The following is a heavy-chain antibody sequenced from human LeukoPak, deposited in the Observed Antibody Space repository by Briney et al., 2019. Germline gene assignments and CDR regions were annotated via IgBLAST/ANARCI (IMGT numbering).Heavy chain of an antibody. CDR3: ARAKYYYGPGNYLPYYYYYGMDV. CDR1: GGSFSGYY. CDR2: IDHSGST. D-gene: IGHD3-10*01. J-gene: IGHJ6*02. Sequence: PSETLSLTCAVYGGSFSGYYWSWIRQPPGKGLEWIGEIDHSGSTNYNPSLKSRVTISVDTSKNQFSLKLSSVTAADTALYYCARAKYYYGPGNYLPYYYYYGMDVWGQGTTVTVSS. V-gene: IGHV4-34*01.